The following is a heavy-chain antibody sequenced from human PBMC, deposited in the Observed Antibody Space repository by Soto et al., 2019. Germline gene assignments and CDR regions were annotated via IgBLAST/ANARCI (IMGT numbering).Heavy chain of an antibody. V-gene: IGHV4-34*01. Sequence: QVQLQQWGAGLLKPSETLSLTCAVYGESFRDYYWSWVRQPPGKGLEWIGEINHSGSTNYNPSLKSRVTISLDTSKNQFSLKLSSVTAADTAVYYCARGGGGNDYVWGSYRPFDLWGQGTLVTVSS. CDR1: GESFRDYY. J-gene: IGHJ4*02. CDR2: INHSGST. CDR3: ARGGGGNDYVWGSYRPFDL. D-gene: IGHD3-16*02.